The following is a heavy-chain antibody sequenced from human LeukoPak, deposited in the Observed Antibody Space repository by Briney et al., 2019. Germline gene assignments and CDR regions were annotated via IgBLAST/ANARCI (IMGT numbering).Heavy chain of an antibody. CDR3: ARYLPTVVTLRGFDP. D-gene: IGHD4-23*01. Sequence: GGSLRLSCAASGFTFSSYGMSWVRQAPGKGLEWVSAISGSGGSTYYADSVKGRFTISRDNSKNTLYLQMNSLRAEDTAVYYCARYLPTVVTLRGFDPWGQGTLVTVSS. CDR2: ISGSGGST. CDR1: GFTFSSYG. V-gene: IGHV3-23*01. J-gene: IGHJ5*02.